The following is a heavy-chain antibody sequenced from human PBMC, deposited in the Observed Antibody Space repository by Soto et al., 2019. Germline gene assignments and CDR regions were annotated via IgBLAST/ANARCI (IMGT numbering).Heavy chain of an antibody. J-gene: IGHJ4*02. D-gene: IGHD3-16*02. V-gene: IGHV1-2*04. CDR3: ARGYDYIWGSYRYTEPFDY. CDR1: GYTFSSYY. Sequence: ASVKVSCKASGYTFSSYYMHWVRQAPGQGLEWMGWINPNSGGTNYAQKFQGWVTMTRDTSISTAYMELSRLRSDDTAVYYCARGYDYIWGSYRYTEPFDYWGQGTLVTVSS. CDR2: INPNSGGT.